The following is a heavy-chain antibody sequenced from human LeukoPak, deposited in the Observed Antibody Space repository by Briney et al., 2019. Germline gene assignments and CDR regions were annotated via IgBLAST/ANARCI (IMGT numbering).Heavy chain of an antibody. J-gene: IGHJ4*02. Sequence: HRASVKVPCKASGYTFTSYYMHWVRQAPGQGLEWMGIINPSGGGTSYAQKFQGRVTLTRDTSTSTVYMELSGLRSEDTAVYYCAAGYNYGGYQFDYWGQGTLVTVSS. CDR3: AAGYNYGGYQFDY. D-gene: IGHD5-18*01. V-gene: IGHV1-46*03. CDR1: GYTFTSYY. CDR2: INPSGGGT.